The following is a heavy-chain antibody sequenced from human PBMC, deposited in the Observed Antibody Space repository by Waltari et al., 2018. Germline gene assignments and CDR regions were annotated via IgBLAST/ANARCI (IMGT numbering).Heavy chain of an antibody. D-gene: IGHD6-19*01. Sequence: QVQLQQWGAGLLKPSETLSLTCAVYGGSFSGYYWSWIRQPPGKGLEWIGEINHSGSTNYNPSLKSRVTISVDTSKNQFSLKLSSVTAADTAVYYCAREGSSGWYRRFDYWGQGTLVTVSS. CDR1: GGSFSGYY. CDR3: AREGSSGWYRRFDY. J-gene: IGHJ4*02. V-gene: IGHV4-34*01. CDR2: INHSGST.